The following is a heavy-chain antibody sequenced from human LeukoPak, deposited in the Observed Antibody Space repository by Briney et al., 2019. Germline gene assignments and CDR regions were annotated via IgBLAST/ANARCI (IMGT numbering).Heavy chain of an antibody. V-gene: IGHV3-23*01. CDR2: ISGSGGST. Sequence: PGGSLRLSCAASGFTFSSYAMSWVRQAPGKGLEWVSAISGSGGSTYYADSVKGRFTISRDNSKNTLYLQMNSLRAEDTAVYYCAKCPRVPSHDSGYWFDPWGQGTLVTVSS. CDR3: AKCPRVPSHDSGYWFDP. CDR1: GFTFSSYA. J-gene: IGHJ5*02. D-gene: IGHD3-10*01.